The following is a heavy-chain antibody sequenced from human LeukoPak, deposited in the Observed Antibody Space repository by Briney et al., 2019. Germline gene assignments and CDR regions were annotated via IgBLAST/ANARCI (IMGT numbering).Heavy chain of an antibody. J-gene: IGHJ4*02. CDR1: GGSFSGQY. D-gene: IGHD4-23*01. CDR3: ASYGGYSPFDY. CDR2: INHSGRT. V-gene: IGHV4-34*01. Sequence: SGTLSLTCAGCGGSFSGQYWSWIRQPAGKGLEWIGEINHSGRTNYNPSLKSRVTISVDTSKKQFSLKLSSVTAADTAVYYCASYGGYSPFDYWGQGTLVTVSS.